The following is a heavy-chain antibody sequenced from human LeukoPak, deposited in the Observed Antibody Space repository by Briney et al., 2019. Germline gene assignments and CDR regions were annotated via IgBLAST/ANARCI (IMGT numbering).Heavy chain of an antibody. CDR2: IKSDGRT. J-gene: IGHJ1*01. CDR3: ARAPSEIGGYYPEYFRH. Sequence: GGSLRLSCAAAGFTFSNYWMHWVRQAPGKGLVWVSRIKSDGRTNYAGSVKGRFTISRDNAKNTVSLQMNSLRAEDTGVYYCARAPSEIGGYYPEYFRHWGQGTLVTVSS. CDR1: GFTFSNYW. D-gene: IGHD3-22*01. V-gene: IGHV3-74*01.